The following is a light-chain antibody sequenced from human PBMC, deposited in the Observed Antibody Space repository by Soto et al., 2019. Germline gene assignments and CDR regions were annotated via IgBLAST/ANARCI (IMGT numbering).Light chain of an antibody. V-gene: IGKV3-15*01. CDR3: QQYNYLWT. J-gene: IGKJ1*01. Sequence: IVMTQSPVTLSVSPGERATLSCRASQSVSSNLAWYQQKPGQAPRLLISNASTRATGIPARFSGSGSGTEFTLTISSLQSEDFAVYYCQQYNYLWTFGQGTKVEVK. CDR2: NAS. CDR1: QSVSSN.